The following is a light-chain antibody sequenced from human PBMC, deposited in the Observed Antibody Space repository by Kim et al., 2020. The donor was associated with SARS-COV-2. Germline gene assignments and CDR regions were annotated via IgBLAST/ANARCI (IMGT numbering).Light chain of an antibody. CDR3: QQYNSYPGT. Sequence: DIQMTQSPSTLSASVGDRVTITCRASQSISSWLAWYQQKPGKAPKLLFYKASSLESGVPSRFSGSGSGTEFTLTISSLQPDDFATYYCQQYNSYPGTFGQGTKVDIK. CDR2: KAS. V-gene: IGKV1-5*03. J-gene: IGKJ1*01. CDR1: QSISSW.